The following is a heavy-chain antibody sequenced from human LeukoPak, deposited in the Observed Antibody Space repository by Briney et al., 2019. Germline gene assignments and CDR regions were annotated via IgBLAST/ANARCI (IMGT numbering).Heavy chain of an antibody. J-gene: IGHJ4*02. CDR2: INHSGST. CDR3: ARGLEWELLPAFGN. CDR1: GGSFSGYY. Sequence: SETLSLTCTVYGGSFSGYYWSWIRQPPGKGLEWIGEINHSGSTNYNPSLKSRVTISVDTSKNQFSLKLSSVAAADTAVYYCARGLEWELLPAFGNWGQGTLVTVSS. D-gene: IGHD1-26*01. V-gene: IGHV4-34*01.